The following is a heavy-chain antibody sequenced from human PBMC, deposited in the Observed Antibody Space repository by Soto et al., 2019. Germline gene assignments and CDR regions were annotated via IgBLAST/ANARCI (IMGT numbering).Heavy chain of an antibody. CDR2: IYYSGSA. D-gene: IGHD3-22*01. Sequence: SETLSLTCTVSGGSISSSDYYWGWIRQPPGKGLEWIGNIYYSGSASYNPSLKSRVTISVDTSKNQVSLKLSSVTAADTAVYICVRLAYDSSVSNSYGDDAFDLWGQGTLVTV. J-gene: IGHJ3*01. V-gene: IGHV4-39*01. CDR1: GGSISSSDYY. CDR3: VRLAYDSSVSNSYGDDAFDL.